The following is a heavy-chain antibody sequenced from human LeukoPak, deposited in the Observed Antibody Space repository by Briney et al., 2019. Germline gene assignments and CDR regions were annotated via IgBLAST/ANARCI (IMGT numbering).Heavy chain of an antibody. Sequence: SETLSLTCAVYGGSFSGYYWSWIRQPPGKGLEWIGEINHSGSTNYNPSLKSRVTISVDTSKNQFSLKLSSVTAADTAVYYCARRRYYYDSSGSVFDYWGRGTLVTVSS. CDR1: GGSFSGYY. J-gene: IGHJ4*02. CDR3: ARRRYYYDSSGSVFDY. V-gene: IGHV4-34*01. D-gene: IGHD3-22*01. CDR2: INHSGST.